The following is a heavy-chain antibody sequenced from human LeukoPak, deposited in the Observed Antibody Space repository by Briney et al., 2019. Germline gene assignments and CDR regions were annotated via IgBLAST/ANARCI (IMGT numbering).Heavy chain of an antibody. J-gene: IGHJ4*02. Sequence: PSETLSLTCTVSGGSISSSSYYWGWIRQPPGKGLEWVANIKQDGSEKKYVDSVKGRFTISRDNAKKSLYLQMNSLRAEDTAVYYCARGKYDSSGYPLLGFDYWGQGTLVTVSS. D-gene: IGHD3-22*01. CDR2: IKQDGSEK. CDR3: ARGKYDSSGYPLLGFDY. CDR1: GGSISSSSYY. V-gene: IGHV3-7*01.